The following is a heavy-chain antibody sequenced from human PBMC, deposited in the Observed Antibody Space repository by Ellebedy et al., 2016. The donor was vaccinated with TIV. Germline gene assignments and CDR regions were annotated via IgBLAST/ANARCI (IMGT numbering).Heavy chain of an antibody. D-gene: IGHD5-24*01. J-gene: IGHJ4*02. V-gene: IGHV3-23*01. CDR2: IGGSGGGT. Sequence: GGSLRLSXAASGFTFSSSAMGWVRQAPGKGVEWVSAIGGSGGGTYYADSVKGRFTISRDNSKNTLYLQMNSLRADDTAVYYCTKGARDTAYWGQGNLVTVSS. CDR1: GFTFSSSA. CDR3: TKGARDTAY.